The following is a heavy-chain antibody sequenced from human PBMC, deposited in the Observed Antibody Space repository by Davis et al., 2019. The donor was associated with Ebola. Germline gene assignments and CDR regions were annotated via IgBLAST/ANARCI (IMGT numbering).Heavy chain of an antibody. CDR3: ARDGYYDYIWGSYRPAEYFQH. Sequence: PGGSLRLSCAASGFSFSTYAMHWVRQAPGKGLEWVAVIWYDGSNKYYADSVKGRFTISRDNSKNTLYLQMNSLRAEDTAVYYCARDGYYDYIWGSYRPAEYFQHWGQGTLVTVSS. J-gene: IGHJ1*01. CDR2: IWYDGSNK. D-gene: IGHD3-16*02. V-gene: IGHV3-33*01. CDR1: GFSFSTYA.